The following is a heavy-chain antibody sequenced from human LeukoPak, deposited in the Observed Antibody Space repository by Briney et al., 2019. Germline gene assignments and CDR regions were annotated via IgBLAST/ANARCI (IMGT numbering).Heavy chain of an antibody. J-gene: IGHJ4*02. CDR2: IYSGGRT. D-gene: IGHD3-22*01. CDR3: ARDSVLSGSLY. Sequence: GGSLRLSCAASGFTLRNSYMSCVPQAPGKGLEWVSLIYSGGRTYYTDSVKGRFTISRDNSKNTLYLQMNSLRAEDTAVYYCARDSVLSGSLYWGQGNLVTVSS. CDR1: GFTLRNSY. V-gene: IGHV3-53*01.